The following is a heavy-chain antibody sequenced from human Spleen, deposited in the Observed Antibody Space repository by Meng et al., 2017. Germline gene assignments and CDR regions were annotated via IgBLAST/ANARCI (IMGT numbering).Heavy chain of an antibody. CDR1: GYTFTSYG. V-gene: IGHV1-18*01. D-gene: IGHD2-15*01. J-gene: IGHJ4*02. CDR2: ISAYNGNT. Sequence: QVQLVQSGAEGKKPGASVKVSCTTSGYTFTSYGISWVRQAPGQGLEWMGWISAYNGNTNYAQKFQGRVTMTTDTSTSTAYMELRSLRSDDTAVYYCTILSHCTGGTCYPYDYWGQGTLVTVSS. CDR3: TILSHCTGGTCYPYDY.